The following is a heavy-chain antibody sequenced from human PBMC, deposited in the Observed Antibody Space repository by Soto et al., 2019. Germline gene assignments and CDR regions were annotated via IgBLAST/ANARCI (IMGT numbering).Heavy chain of an antibody. Sequence: SETLSLTCTVSGGSISSYYWSWIRQPPGKGLEWIGYIYYSGSTNYNPSLKSRVTISVDTSKNQFSLKLSSVTAADTAVYYCARGLWWAGTYYFDYWGQGTLVTVS. V-gene: IGHV4-59*01. CDR1: GGSISSYY. CDR3: ARGLWWAGTYYFDY. CDR2: IYYSGST. D-gene: IGHD2-21*01. J-gene: IGHJ4*02.